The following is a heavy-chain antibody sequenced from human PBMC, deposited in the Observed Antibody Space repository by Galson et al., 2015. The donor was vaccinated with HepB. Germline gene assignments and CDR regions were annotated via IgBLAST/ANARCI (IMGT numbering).Heavy chain of an antibody. CDR3: TRLGGSYPFDY. D-gene: IGHD1-26*01. V-gene: IGHV3-73*01. CDR1: GFTFSGSA. Sequence: SLRLSCAASGFTFSGSAMHWVRQASGKGLEWVGRIRSKANSYATAYAASVKGRFTISRDDSKNTAYLQMNSLKTEDTAVYYCTRLGGSYPFDYWGQGTLVTVSS. CDR2: IRSKANSYAT. J-gene: IGHJ4*02.